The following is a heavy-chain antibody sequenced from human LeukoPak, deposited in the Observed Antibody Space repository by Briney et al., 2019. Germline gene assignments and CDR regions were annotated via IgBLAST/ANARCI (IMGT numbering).Heavy chain of an antibody. D-gene: IGHD6-6*01. CDR1: GFTFSSYA. V-gene: IGHV3-23*01. Sequence: PGGSLRLSCAASGFTFSSYAMSWVRQAPGKGLEWVSAISDSGGSTYYADSVKGRFTISRDNSKNTLYLQMNSLRAEDTAVYYCAKGIAARLSYMDVWGKGTTVTVSS. CDR3: AKGIAARLSYMDV. J-gene: IGHJ6*03. CDR2: ISDSGGST.